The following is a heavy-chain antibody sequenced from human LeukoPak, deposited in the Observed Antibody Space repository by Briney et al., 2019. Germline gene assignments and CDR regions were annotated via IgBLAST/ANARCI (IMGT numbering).Heavy chain of an antibody. D-gene: IGHD1-26*01. CDR2: ISSKNRYI. J-gene: IGHJ5*02. CDR3: AREQSYGEVNWFDP. Sequence: PGGSLRLSCAASGFTFSTYSMNWVRHAPGKGLEWVSSISSKNRYIYYADSVKGRFTISRDNSKNTLYLQMNSLRAEDTAVYYCAREQSYGEVNWFDPWGQGTLVTVSS. V-gene: IGHV3-21*01. CDR1: GFTFSTYS.